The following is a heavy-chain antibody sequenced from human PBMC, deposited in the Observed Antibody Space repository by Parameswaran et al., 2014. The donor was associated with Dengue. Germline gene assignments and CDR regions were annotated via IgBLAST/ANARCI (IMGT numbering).Heavy chain of an antibody. CDR3: ARDSTTVGPELYYYYGMDV. V-gene: IGHV3-48*02. J-gene: IGHJ6*02. CDR2: ISSSSSTI. CDR1: GFTFSSYS. Sequence: QAGGSLRLSCAASGFTFSSYSMNWVRQGSREGLEWVSYISSSSSTIYYADSVKGRFTISRDNAKNSLYLQMNSLRDEDTAVYYCARDSTTVGPELYYYYGMDVWGQGTTVTVSS. D-gene: IGHD4-23*01.